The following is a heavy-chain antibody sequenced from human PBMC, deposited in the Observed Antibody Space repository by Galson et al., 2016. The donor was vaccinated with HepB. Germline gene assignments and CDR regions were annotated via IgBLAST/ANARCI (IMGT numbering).Heavy chain of an antibody. CDR2: ISFDGDKY. CDR1: DFSIENYG. D-gene: IGHD6-13*01. CDR3: VKDRPYGTGWYGCSES. V-gene: IGHV3-30-3*01. J-gene: IGHJ5*02. Sequence: LRLSCAGSDFSIENYGVHWVRQAPGKGPEWVAVISFDGDKYSYADSVRGRFTISRDTSKGTLFLQMNSLTADDTAVYYCVKDRPYGTGWYGCSESWGQGTLVIVSS.